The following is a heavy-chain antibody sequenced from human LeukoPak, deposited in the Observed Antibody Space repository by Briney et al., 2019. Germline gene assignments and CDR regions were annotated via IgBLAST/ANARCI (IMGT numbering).Heavy chain of an antibody. D-gene: IGHD3-22*01. J-gene: IGHJ4*02. CDR3: ARLPDYYDSSGYPDY. V-gene: IGHV4-38-2*02. Sequence: SETLSLTCTVSGYSISSGYYWGWIRQPPGKGLEWIGSIYHSGSTYYNPSLKSRVTISVDTSKNQFSLKLSSVTAADTAVYYCARLPDYYDSSGYPDYWGQGTLVTVSS. CDR2: IYHSGST. CDR1: GYSISSGYY.